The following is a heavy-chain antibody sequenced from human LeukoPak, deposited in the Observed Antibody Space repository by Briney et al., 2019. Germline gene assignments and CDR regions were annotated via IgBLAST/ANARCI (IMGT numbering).Heavy chain of an antibody. CDR3: ARGPHSGSYYRQMGDALDI. V-gene: IGHV3-48*01. D-gene: IGHD1-26*01. Sequence: GGSLRLSCAASGFTFSSYGMHWVRQAPGKGLEWVSYISSSSSTIYYADSVKGRFTISRDNAKNSLYLQMNSLRAEDTAVYYCARGPHSGSYYRQMGDALDIWGQGTMVTVSS. CDR2: ISSSSSTI. CDR1: GFTFSSYG. J-gene: IGHJ3*02.